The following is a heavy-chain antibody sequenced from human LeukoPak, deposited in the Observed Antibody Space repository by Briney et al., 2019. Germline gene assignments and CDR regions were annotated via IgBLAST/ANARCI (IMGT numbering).Heavy chain of an antibody. CDR1: GFTFDDYA. J-gene: IGHJ4*02. V-gene: IGHV3-9*01. CDR2: ISWNSGSI. Sequence: PGRSLRLSCAASGFTFDDYAMHWVRQAPGKGLEWVSGISWNSGSIGYADSVKGRFTISRDYAKNSLYLQMNSLRAEDTAVYYCARGHYDDYEWGRGTLVTVSS. CDR3: ARGHYDDYE. D-gene: IGHD3-16*01.